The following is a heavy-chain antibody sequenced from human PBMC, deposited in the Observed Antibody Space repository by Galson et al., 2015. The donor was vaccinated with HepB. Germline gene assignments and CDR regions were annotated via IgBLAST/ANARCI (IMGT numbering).Heavy chain of an antibody. D-gene: IGHD3-22*01. CDR3: ARDGYYDSSGTHDAFDI. Sequence: SLRLSCAASGFTFSDYYMSWIRQAPGKGLEWVSYISSSSSYTNYADSVKGRFTISRDNAKNSLYLQMNSLRAEDTAVYYCARDGYYDSSGTHDAFDIWGQGTMVTVSS. CDR2: ISSSSSYT. J-gene: IGHJ3*02. CDR1: GFTFSDYY. V-gene: IGHV3-11*06.